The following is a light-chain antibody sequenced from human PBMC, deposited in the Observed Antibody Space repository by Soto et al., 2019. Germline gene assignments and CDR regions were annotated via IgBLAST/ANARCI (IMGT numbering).Light chain of an antibody. J-gene: IGKJ3*01. CDR3: RHTHTLQLT. CDR1: QGVSSW. CDR2: ATT. V-gene: IGKV1-12*01. Sequence: DIQMTQYPSSVSASVGDRVTITCRASQGVSSWVAWYQQKPGKAPNLLIYATTNFQSGVPSRFSGSGSGTDFTLTISSLHPEDFGTYNCRHTHTLQLTFGPGSKVHIK.